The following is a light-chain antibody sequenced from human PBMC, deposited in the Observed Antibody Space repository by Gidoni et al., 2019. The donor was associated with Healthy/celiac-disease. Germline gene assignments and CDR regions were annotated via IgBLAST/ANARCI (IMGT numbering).Light chain of an antibody. Sequence: DIQMTQSPSSLSASVGDRVTITCQASQDISNYLNWYQQKPGKPPKLLIYDASNLETGVPSRFSGSGSGTDFTFPISSLQPEDISTYYCQQYDNLYTFGQGTKLEIK. CDR2: DAS. CDR1: QDISNY. J-gene: IGKJ2*01. V-gene: IGKV1-33*01. CDR3: QQYDNLYT.